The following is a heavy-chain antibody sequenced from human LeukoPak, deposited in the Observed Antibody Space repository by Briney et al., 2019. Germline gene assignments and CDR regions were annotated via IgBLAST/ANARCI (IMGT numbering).Heavy chain of an antibody. CDR3: ASHSSGYFG. V-gene: IGHV3-7*01. CDR2: IKQDGSEK. CDR1: GVTFSDYW. J-gene: IGHJ4*02. Sequence: GGSLRLSCAASGVTFSDYWMSWVRQAPGKGLEWVANIKQDGSEKYYVDSVKGRFTISRDNAKNSLYLQMNSLRAEDTAVYYCASHSSGYFGWGQGNLVTVSS. D-gene: IGHD3-22*01.